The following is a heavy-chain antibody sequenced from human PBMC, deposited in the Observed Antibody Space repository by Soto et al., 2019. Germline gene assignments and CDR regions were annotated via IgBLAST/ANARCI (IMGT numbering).Heavy chain of an antibody. CDR2: SSDRRTGNT. D-gene: IGHD2-21*02. CDR1: GFTFSSYT. Sequence: PGGSLRLSCAASGFTFSSYTLNWVRRAPGKGLEWVATSSDRRTGNTHSSDSVRGRFTLSRDYSRNILFLQMDSLRADDTALYYCMTWLTAHFDYWGRGTQVTVSS. V-gene: IGHV3-23*01. J-gene: IGHJ4*02. CDR3: MTWLTAHFDY.